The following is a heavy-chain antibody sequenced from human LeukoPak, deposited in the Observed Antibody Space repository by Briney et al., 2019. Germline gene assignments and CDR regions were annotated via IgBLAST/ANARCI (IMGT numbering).Heavy chain of an antibody. D-gene: IGHD2-21*01. CDR3: ARALWLDGESYGMDV. CDR1: GYTFTGYY. Sequence: GASVKVSCKASGYTFTGYYMHWVRQAPGQGLEWMGWINPNSGGTNYAQKFQGRVTMTRDTSISTAYMELSRLRSDGTAVYYCARALWLDGESYGMDVWGQGTTVTVSS. J-gene: IGHJ6*02. V-gene: IGHV1-2*02. CDR2: INPNSGGT.